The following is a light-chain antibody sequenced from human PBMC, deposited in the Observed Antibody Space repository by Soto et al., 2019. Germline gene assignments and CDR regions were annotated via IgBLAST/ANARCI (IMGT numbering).Light chain of an antibody. CDR2: DAS. V-gene: IGKV1D-13*01. CDR3: QHFNDYLYP. Sequence: AIQLTQSPSSLSASVGDRVTITCRTSQGISSALTWYQQKPGRAPQLLIYDASTLQSGVPSRFSGSGSGTDFTLTISSLQPEDFATYYCQHFNDYLYPFGQGTKLEIK. CDR1: QGISSA. J-gene: IGKJ2*01.